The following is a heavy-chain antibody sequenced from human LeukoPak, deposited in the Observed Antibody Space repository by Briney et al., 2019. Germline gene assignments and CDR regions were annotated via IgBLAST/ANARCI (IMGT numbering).Heavy chain of an antibody. D-gene: IGHD1-14*01. V-gene: IGHV4-4*07. CDR2: IYTSGST. CDR1: GGSISSYY. CDR3: AREEPYYYEYYGMDV. Sequence: SSETLSLTCTVSGGSISSYYWSWIRQPAGKGLEWIGRIYTSGSTNYNPSLKSRVTMSVDTSKNQFSLKLSSVTAADTAVYYCAREEPYYYEYYGMDVWGQGTTVTVSS. J-gene: IGHJ6*02.